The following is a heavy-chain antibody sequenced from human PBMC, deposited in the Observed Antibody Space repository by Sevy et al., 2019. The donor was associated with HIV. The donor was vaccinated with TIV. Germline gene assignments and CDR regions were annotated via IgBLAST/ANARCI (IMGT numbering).Heavy chain of an antibody. D-gene: IGHD3-3*01. CDR1: GFNFRTYS. CDR3: ARDFTIFGVVSGIDY. CDR2: ISDDSRYI. J-gene: IGHJ4*01. Sequence: GGSLRLSCAASGFNFRTYSMNWVRQAPGKGLEWLSSISDDSRYIYYSDSVKGRFTISRANAKSLLFLQMNNLRVEDTAIYYCARDFTIFGVVSGIDYWGQGNLVTVSS. V-gene: IGHV3-21*04.